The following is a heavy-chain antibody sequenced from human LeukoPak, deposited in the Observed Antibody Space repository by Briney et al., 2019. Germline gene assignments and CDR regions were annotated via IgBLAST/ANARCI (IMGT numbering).Heavy chain of an antibody. CDR1: GYTFTGYY. V-gene: IGHV1-2*06. J-gene: IGHJ4*02. CDR2: INPNSGGT. D-gene: IGHD3-3*01. Sequence: ASVKVSCKASGYTFTGYYMHWVRQAPGQGLEWMGRINPNSGGTNYAQKFQGRVTMTRDTSISTAYMELSRLRSDDTAVHYCARIRSLWCGYSNPVGFFDYWGQGTLVTVSS. CDR3: ARIRSLWCGYSNPVGFFDY.